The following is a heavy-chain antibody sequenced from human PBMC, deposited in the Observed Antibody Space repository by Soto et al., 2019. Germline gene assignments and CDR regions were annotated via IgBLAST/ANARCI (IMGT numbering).Heavy chain of an antibody. CDR3: AKDASQRGPEIYFDY. CDR1: GSTFSSYA. V-gene: IGHV3-23*01. CDR2: IIVSGGST. D-gene: IGHD3-16*01. J-gene: IGHJ4*02. Sequence: GGSLRLSCAASGSTFSSYAMSWVRQPPGKGREWVSAIIVSGGSTYYADSVKGRFTISRDNSNNTLFLQMSSLRAEDTAVYYCAKDASQRGPEIYFDYWGQGTLVTVSS.